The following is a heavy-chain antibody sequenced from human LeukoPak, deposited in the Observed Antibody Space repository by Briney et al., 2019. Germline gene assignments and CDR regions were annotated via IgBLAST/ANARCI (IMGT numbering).Heavy chain of an antibody. V-gene: IGHV3-11*06. CDR2: ISSSSSYT. CDR1: GFTFSDYY. D-gene: IGHD6-19*01. Sequence: GGSLRLSCAASGFTFSDYYMSWIRQAPGKGLEWVSYISSSSSYTNYVDSVKGRFTISRDNAKNSLYLQMNSLRAEDTAVYYCASNVAGKGDYWGQGTLVSVSS. CDR3: ASNVAGKGDY. J-gene: IGHJ4*02.